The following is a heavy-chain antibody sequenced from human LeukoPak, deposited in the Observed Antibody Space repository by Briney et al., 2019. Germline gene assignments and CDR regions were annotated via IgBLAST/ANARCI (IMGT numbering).Heavy chain of an antibody. CDR2: ISSSGSTI. D-gene: IGHD6-13*01. V-gene: IGHV3-48*03. J-gene: IGHJ4*02. CDR1: GFTFSSYE. CDR3: ARDQAGRHSDY. Sequence: GGSLRLSCAASGFTFSSYEMNWVRQAPGKGLEWVSYISSSGSTIYYADSVKGRFTISRDNAKNSLYLQMNSLRAEDTAVYYCARDQAGRHSDYWGQGTLVTVSS.